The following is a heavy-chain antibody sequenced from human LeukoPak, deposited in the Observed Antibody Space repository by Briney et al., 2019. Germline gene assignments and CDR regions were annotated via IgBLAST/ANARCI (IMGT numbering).Heavy chain of an antibody. CDR3: ARVNYYDSSGSLGY. CDR1: GFTFSSYG. V-gene: IGHV3-33*01. D-gene: IGHD3-22*01. Sequence: GRSLRLSCAASGFTFSSYGMHWVRQAPGKGLEWVAVIWYDGSNKYYADSVKGRFTISRDNSKNTLYLQMNSLRAEDTAVYYCARVNYYDSSGSLGYWGQGTLVTVSS. CDR2: IWYDGSNK. J-gene: IGHJ4*02.